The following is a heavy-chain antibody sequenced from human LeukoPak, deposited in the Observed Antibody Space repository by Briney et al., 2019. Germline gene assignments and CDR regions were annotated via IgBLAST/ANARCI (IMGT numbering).Heavy chain of an antibody. Sequence: GGSLRLSCAASGFTFSSYAISWVRQAPGQGLEWMGGIIPIFGTANYAQKFQGRVTITADKSTSTAYMELSSLRSEDTAVYYCARAVAEHYYGSGSSRYYYYYMDVWGKGTTVTVSS. CDR2: IIPIFGTA. CDR1: GFTFSSYA. D-gene: IGHD3-10*01. J-gene: IGHJ6*03. CDR3: ARAVAEHYYGSGSSRYYYYYMDV. V-gene: IGHV1-69*06.